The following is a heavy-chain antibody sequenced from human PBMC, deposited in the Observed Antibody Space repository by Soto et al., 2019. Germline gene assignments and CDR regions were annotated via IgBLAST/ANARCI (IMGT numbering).Heavy chain of an antibody. D-gene: IGHD3-3*01. V-gene: IGHV4-59*08. J-gene: IGHJ4*02. CDR1: GGSISSYY. Sequence: SETLSLTCTVSGGSISSYYWSWIRQPPGKGLEWIGYIYYSGSTNYNPSLKSRVTISVDTSKNQFSLKLSSVTAADTAVYYCARGDFWSGYYIDYWGQGTLVTVSS. CDR2: IYYSGST. CDR3: ARGDFWSGYYIDY.